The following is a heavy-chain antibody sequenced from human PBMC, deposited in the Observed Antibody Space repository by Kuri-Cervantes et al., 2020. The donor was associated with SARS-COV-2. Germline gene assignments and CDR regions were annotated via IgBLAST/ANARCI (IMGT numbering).Heavy chain of an antibody. CDR1: GYSFTSYW. D-gene: IGHD2-15*01. CDR3: ARLTGLGYCSGGSCHWWFDP. Sequence: GESLKILCKGSGYSFTSYWIGRVRQMPGKGLGWMGIIYPGDSDTRYGPSFQGQVTISADKYISTAYLQWSSLKASDTAMYYCARLTGLGYCSGGSCHWWFDPWGQGTLVTVSS. V-gene: IGHV5-51*01. CDR2: IYPGDSDT. J-gene: IGHJ5*02.